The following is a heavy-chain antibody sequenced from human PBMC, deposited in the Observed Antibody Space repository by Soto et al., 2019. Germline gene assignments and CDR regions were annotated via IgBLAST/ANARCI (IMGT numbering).Heavy chain of an antibody. CDR1: GFTFSSYA. V-gene: IGHV3-23*01. J-gene: IGHJ4*02. CDR2: ISGSGIST. Sequence: EVQLLESGGGLVQPGGSLRLSCAASGFTFSSYAMSWVRQASGKGLEWVSAISGSGISTYYADSVKGRFTISRDNSKNTLYLQMNSLRAEDTAVYYCAKDLGYSTGWEPFDYWGQGTLVTVSS. CDR3: AKDLGYSTGWEPFDY. D-gene: IGHD6-19*01.